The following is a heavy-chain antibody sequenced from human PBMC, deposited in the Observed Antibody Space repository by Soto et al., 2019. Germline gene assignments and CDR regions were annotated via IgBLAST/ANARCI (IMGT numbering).Heavy chain of an antibody. Sequence: QVQLVQSGAEVKKPGASVKVSCKASGYTFTSYGISWVRQAPGQGLEWMGWISAYNGNTNYAQKLQGRVTMTTDTSTSKAYMELRNLRSDDTDVYYCASNYLYYYGSGNTNSYGMDVWGQGTTVTVSS. D-gene: IGHD3-10*01. J-gene: IGHJ6*02. V-gene: IGHV1-18*01. CDR1: GYTFTSYG. CDR3: ASNYLYYYGSGNTNSYGMDV. CDR2: ISAYNGNT.